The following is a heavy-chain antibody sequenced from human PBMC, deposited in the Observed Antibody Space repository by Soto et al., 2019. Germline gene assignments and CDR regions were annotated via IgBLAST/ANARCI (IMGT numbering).Heavy chain of an antibody. J-gene: IGHJ4*02. V-gene: IGHV3-33*01. CDR3: ARDHRGYYGSGYGY. CDR1: GFTFSSYG. D-gene: IGHD3-10*01. Sequence: QVQLVESGGGVVQPGRSLRLSCAASGFTFSSYGMHWVRQAPGKGLEWVAVIWYDGSNKYYADSVKGRFTISRDNSKNTLYLQMNSLRAEDTAVYYCARDHRGYYGSGYGYWGQGTLVTVSS. CDR2: IWYDGSNK.